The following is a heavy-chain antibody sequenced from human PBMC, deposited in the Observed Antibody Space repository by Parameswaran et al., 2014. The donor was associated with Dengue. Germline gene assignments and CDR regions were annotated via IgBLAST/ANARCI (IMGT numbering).Heavy chain of an antibody. J-gene: IGHJ4*02. V-gene: IGHV1-8*03. Sequence: WVRQAPGQGLEWMGWMNPNSGNTGYAQKFQGRVTITRNTSISTAYMELSSLRSEDTAVYYCARRPTGDSSGYDYWGQGTLVTVSS. CDR3: ARRPTGDSSGYDY. D-gene: IGHD3-22*01. CDR2: MNPNSGNT.